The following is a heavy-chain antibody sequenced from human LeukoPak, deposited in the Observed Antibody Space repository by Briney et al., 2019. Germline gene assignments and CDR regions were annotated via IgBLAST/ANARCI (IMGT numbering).Heavy chain of an antibody. V-gene: IGHV4-61*02. D-gene: IGHD3-22*01. J-gene: IGHJ4*02. CDR3: ARAKDYYDTSRYYWLYYFDY. Sequence: SEILSLTCTVSGGSISSGSFYWTWIRQPAGKGLEWIGRIYTSGSTRYSPSLKSRVDISFDTSRNQFSLKLDSVTAADTAVYYCARAKDYYDTSRYYWLYYFDYWGQGTLVTVSS. CDR1: GGSISSGSFY. CDR2: IYTSGST.